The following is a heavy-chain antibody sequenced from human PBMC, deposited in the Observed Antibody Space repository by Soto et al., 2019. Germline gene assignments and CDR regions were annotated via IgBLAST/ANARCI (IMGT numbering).Heavy chain of an antibody. CDR1: GFTFSRSG. CDR2: ISVYNGDS. Sequence: QLFQSGGEVKKPGASVKVACKAAGFTFSRSGFSWVRQAPGQGLEWMGWISVYNGDSKIAHTFQDRVKLTIDTSANAAYMELRTLRSDDTDVYYCASRIPLGDIFPDPWLMAIWGEGTPLIVSS. V-gene: IGHV1-18*04. J-gene: IGHJ6*04. D-gene: IGHD3-10*01. CDR3: ASRIPLGDIFPDPWLMAI.